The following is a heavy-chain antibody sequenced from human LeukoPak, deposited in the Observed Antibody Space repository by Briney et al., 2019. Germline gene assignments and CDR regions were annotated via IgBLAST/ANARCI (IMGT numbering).Heavy chain of an antibody. CDR3: AKDTGERLGILTGYYKSRKSYFDY. V-gene: IGHV3-30*02. J-gene: IGHJ4*02. Sequence: GGSLRLSCAASGFTFSNYGMHWVRQAPGKGLEWVAFIRYDGSNKYYADSVKGRFTISRDNSKNTLYLQMNSLRAEDTAVYYCAKDTGERLGILTGYYKSRKSYFDYWGQGTLVTVSS. D-gene: IGHD3-9*01. CDR1: GFTFSNYG. CDR2: IRYDGSNK.